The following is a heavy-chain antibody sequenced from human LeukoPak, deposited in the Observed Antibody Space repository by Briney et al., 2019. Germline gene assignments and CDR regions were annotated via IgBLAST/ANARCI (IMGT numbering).Heavy chain of an antibody. CDR2: INPNSGVT. Sequence: ASVKVPCKASGYTFTGYYIHWVRQAPGQGLEWMGWINPNSGVTHYPQKFQGRVTLTRDTSIRTAYMEVSSLRSDDTAVYYCARGLQWLEAFDYWGLGTLVTVSS. J-gene: IGHJ4*02. CDR1: GYTFTGYY. V-gene: IGHV1-2*02. D-gene: IGHD6-19*01. CDR3: ARGLQWLEAFDY.